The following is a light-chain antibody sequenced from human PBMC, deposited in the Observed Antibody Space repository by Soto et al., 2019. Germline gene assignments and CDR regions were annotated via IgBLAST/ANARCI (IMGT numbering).Light chain of an antibody. CDR3: QHYNSNPFT. J-gene: IGKJ3*01. CDR2: DAS. Sequence: DIQMTQSPSTLSASVGDRVTITCRASQSISSWLAWYQQKPGKAPKLLVYDASSFESGVPSRFSGSGSGTECPLSISSLQPDYGANYYCQHYNSNPFTFGPGT. CDR1: QSISSW. V-gene: IGKV1-5*01.